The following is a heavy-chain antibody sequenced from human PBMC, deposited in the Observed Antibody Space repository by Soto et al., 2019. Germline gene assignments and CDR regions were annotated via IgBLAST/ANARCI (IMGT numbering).Heavy chain of an antibody. CDR3: TRDGVELERPYKMDV. D-gene: IGHD1-1*01. J-gene: IGHJ6*04. CDR1: GLPFEGYG. CDR2: INTDGSIT. V-gene: IGHV3-74*01. Sequence: VQLVESGGDLVQPGGPRRLSGAASGLPFEGYGRHWVRQAPGKGLVWVSRINTDGSITNYADSVKGRFTISRDNVKNTLFLQMDSLRVEDTALYYCTRDGVELERPYKMDVWGKGTTVTVSS.